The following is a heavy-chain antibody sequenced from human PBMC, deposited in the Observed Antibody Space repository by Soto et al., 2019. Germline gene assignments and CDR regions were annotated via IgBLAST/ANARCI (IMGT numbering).Heavy chain of an antibody. CDR3: AKRRGAGGHFDY. J-gene: IGHJ4*02. Sequence: PGGSLRLSCAASGFTFTNYAMGWVRQAPGKGLEWVSVVSSGGSTYYADSVTGRFTVSRDNSKNTLSLQMNSLRAEDTAVYYCAKRRGAGGHFDYWGQGALDTVSS. CDR1: GFTFTNYA. V-gene: IGHV3-23*01. D-gene: IGHD2-15*01. CDR2: VSSGGST.